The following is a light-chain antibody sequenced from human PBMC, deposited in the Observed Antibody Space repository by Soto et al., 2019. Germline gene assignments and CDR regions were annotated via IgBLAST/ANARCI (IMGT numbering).Light chain of an antibody. CDR1: SSDVGVYKY. CDR3: RSYTSSGTLV. CDR2: EVS. J-gene: IGLJ2*01. Sequence: QSVLTQPASVSGSPGQSITISCTGTSSDVGVYKYVSWYQQHPGKAPKLMIYEVSNRPSGISNRFSGSKSGNTASLTIAGLQAEDEAYYYCRSYTSSGTLVFGAGTKLTVL. V-gene: IGLV2-14*01.